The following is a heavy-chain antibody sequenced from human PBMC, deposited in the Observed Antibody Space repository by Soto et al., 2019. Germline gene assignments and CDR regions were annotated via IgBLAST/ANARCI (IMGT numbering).Heavy chain of an antibody. V-gene: IGHV5-10-1*03. CDR3: ARGRREQWLETNWFDP. CDR2: IDPSDSYT. Sequence: EVQLVQSGAEVKKPGESLRISCKGSGYSFTSYWISWVRQMPGKGLEWMGRIDPSDSYTNYSPSFQGHVTISADKSISTAYLQWSSLKASDTAMYYCARGRREQWLETNWFDPWGQGTLVTVSS. J-gene: IGHJ5*02. D-gene: IGHD6-19*01. CDR1: GYSFTSYW.